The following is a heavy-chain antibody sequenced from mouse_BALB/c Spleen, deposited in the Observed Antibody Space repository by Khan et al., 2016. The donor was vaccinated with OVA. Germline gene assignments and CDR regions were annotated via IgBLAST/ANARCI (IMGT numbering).Heavy chain of an antibody. CDR1: GFTFSSYV. CDR3: AREAYRYDEYYFDC. D-gene: IGHD2-14*01. V-gene: IGHV5-6-5*01. J-gene: IGHJ2*01. Sequence: EVQLQESGGDLVKPGGSLKLSCAASGFTFSSYVMSWVRQTPEKRLEWVASISSGGSTYYPDSVKGRFTISRDNARNILYLQMSSLRSEDTAMYYCAREAYRYDEYYFDCWGQGTTLTVSS. CDR2: ISSGGST.